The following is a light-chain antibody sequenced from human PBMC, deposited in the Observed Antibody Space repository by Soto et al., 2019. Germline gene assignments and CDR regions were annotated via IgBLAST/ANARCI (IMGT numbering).Light chain of an antibody. CDR1: SSDVGGYNY. CDR2: EVS. CDR3: SSTTSSNTDV. V-gene: IGLV2-14*01. Sequence: QSALTQPASVSGSPGQSITISCTGTSSDVGGYNYVSWYQQHPGKVPKLMIYEVSNRPSGVSNRFSGSKSGNTASLTISGLQAEDEADYYCSSTTSSNTDVFGTGTKVTVL. J-gene: IGLJ1*01.